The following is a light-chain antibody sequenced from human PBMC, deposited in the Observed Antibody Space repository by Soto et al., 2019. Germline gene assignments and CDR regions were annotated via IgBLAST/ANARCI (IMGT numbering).Light chain of an antibody. Sequence: EIVMTQSPATLSVSPGERATLSCRASQSVSSNLAWYQQKPGQAPRLLIYGASTRATGIPARFSGSGSGTEFTLTISSLQSEDFAVNYCQQYNNWPLTFGQETKVEIK. CDR2: GAS. CDR3: QQYNNWPLT. CDR1: QSVSSN. V-gene: IGKV3-15*01. J-gene: IGKJ1*01.